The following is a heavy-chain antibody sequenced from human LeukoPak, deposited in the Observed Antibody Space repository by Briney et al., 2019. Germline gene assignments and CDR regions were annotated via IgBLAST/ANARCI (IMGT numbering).Heavy chain of an antibody. Sequence: GASVKVTCKASGYTFTSYGISWVRQAPGQGLEWMGWISAYNGNTNYAQKLQGRVTMTTDTSTSTAYMGLRSLRSDDMAVYYCATIGYCSSTSCRGVNYWGQGTLVTVSS. CDR1: GYTFTSYG. CDR3: ATIGYCSSTSCRGVNY. D-gene: IGHD2-2*01. CDR2: ISAYNGNT. J-gene: IGHJ4*02. V-gene: IGHV1-18*03.